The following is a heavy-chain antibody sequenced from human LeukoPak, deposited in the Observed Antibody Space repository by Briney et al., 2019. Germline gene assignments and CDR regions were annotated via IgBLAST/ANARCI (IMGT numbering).Heavy chain of an antibody. D-gene: IGHD3-3*01. CDR2: ISSSSSTI. J-gene: IGHJ4*02. Sequence: PGGSVRLSCAASGFTFSDYEMNWIRQAPGKGLEWVSYISSSSSTIYYADSVKGRFTISRDNAKNSLYLQMNSLRAEDTAVFYCARDRGGTDDFWSGYYTGYFDYWGQGTLVTVSS. V-gene: IGHV3-48*01. CDR3: ARDRGGTDDFWSGYYTGYFDY. CDR1: GFTFSDYE.